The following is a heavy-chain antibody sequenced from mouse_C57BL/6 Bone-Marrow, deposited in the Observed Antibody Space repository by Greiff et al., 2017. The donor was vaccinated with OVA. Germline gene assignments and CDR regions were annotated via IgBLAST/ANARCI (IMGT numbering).Heavy chain of an antibody. Sequence: EVKLMESGPELVKPGASVKISCKASGYSFTGYYMHWVKQSHGNILDWIGYIYPYNGVSSYNQKFKGKATLTVDKSSSTAYMELRSLTSEDSAVYYCAREYDYGRKDYWGQGTSVTVSS. J-gene: IGHJ4*01. V-gene: IGHV1-31*01. CDR2: IYPYNGVS. CDR1: GYSFTGYY. CDR3: AREYDYGRKDY. D-gene: IGHD2-4*01.